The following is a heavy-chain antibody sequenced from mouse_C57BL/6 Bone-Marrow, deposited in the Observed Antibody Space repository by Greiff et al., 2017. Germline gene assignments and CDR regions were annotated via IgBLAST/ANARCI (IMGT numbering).Heavy chain of an antibody. CDR2: ISDGGSYT. V-gene: IGHV5-4*01. J-gene: IGHJ1*03. D-gene: IGHD1-1*01. CDR1: GFPFSSYA. Sequence: EVQVVESGGGLVKPGGSLKLSCAASGFPFSSYAMSWVRQTPEKRLEWVATISDGGSYTYYPDNVKGRFTISRDNAKNNLYLQMSKLKSEDTAMYYCARGAYGSSYGYFDVWGTGTTVTVSS. CDR3: ARGAYGSSYGYFDV.